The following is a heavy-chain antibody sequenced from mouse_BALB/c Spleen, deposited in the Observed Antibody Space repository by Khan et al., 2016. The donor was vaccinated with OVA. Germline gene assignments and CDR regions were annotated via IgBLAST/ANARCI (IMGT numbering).Heavy chain of an antibody. V-gene: IGHV5-6*01. Sequence: EVQLVESGGDLVKPGGSLKLSCAASGFPFSSYSMSWVRQTPDKRLEGVASISSGGDYTYYPDIVKGRFTISRDNAKNTLYLQMSSLKSEDTAMYYCESHLTGSFAYWGQGTLVTVSA. J-gene: IGHJ3*01. CDR1: GFPFSSYS. CDR3: ESHLTGSFAY. CDR2: ISSGGDYT. D-gene: IGHD4-1*01.